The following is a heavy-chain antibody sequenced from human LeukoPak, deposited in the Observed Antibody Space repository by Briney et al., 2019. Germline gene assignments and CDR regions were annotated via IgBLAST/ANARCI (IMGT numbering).Heavy chain of an antibody. D-gene: IGHD4-17*01. J-gene: IGHJ4*02. CDR1: RFTFSSYA. Sequence: GGSLRLPCSASRFTFSSYAMSWVRQAPGKGLEWVSTIGTTGATTYYADSVKGRFTISRDNSKNTLYLQMNSLRVEDTAVYYCAKGLTTVTTVAYWGQGTLVTVSS. CDR3: AKGLTTVTTVAY. CDR2: IGTTGATT. V-gene: IGHV3-23*01.